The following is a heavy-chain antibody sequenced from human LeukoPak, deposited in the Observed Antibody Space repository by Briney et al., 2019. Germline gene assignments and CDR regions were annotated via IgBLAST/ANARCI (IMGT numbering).Heavy chain of an antibody. CDR1: GFTFSSYS. CDR2: ISSSSSTI. J-gene: IGHJ6*02. V-gene: IGHV3-48*01. CDR3: VNRDGGWLQSSGTDV. D-gene: IGHD5-24*01. Sequence: GGSLRLSCAASGFTFSSYSMNWARQAPGKGLEWVSYISSSSSTIYYADSVKGRFTISRDNSKNALYLQMHSLRAEDTAIYYCVNRDGGWLQSSGTDVWGQGTAVTVS.